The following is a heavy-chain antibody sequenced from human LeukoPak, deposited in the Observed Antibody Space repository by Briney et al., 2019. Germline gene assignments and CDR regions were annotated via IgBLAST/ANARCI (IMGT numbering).Heavy chain of an antibody. Sequence: GGSLRLSCAASGFTFSRYAMSCVRQAPGKGLKWVSAIRGGGGSTDYADSVKGRFTSSRDNSKNTLYLQMNSLRAEDTAVYYCARDLVYYDFWSGMLDYWGQGTLVTVSS. D-gene: IGHD3-3*01. CDR2: IRGGGGST. V-gene: IGHV3-23*01. CDR1: GFTFSRYA. J-gene: IGHJ4*02. CDR3: ARDLVYYDFWSGMLDY.